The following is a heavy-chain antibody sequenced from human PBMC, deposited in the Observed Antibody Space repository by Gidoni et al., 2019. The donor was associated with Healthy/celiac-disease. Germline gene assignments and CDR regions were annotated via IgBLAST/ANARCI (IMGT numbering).Heavy chain of an antibody. J-gene: IGHJ4*02. V-gene: IGHV5-51*03. CDR2: IYPCDSDT. D-gene: IGHD3-16*02. Sequence: EVQLVQSGAEEKKPRESLKISCKGSGYSFTSYWIGWVRQMPGQGVGWMGIIYPCDSDTRYRPSFQGQVTISADKSISTAYLQWSSLKASDTAMYYCARLRRLGELSLIWGQGTLVTVSS. CDR1: GYSFTSYW. CDR3: ARLRRLGELSLI.